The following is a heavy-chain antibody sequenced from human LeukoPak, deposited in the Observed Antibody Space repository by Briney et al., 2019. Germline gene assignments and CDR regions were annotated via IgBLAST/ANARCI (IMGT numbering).Heavy chain of an antibody. J-gene: IGHJ3*02. CDR3: ARATQGDDAFDI. CDR2: MSYDGRNK. CDR1: GFTFSDYA. Sequence: GGSLRLSCVASGFTFSDYAMNWVRQAPGRGLEWVAVMSYDGRNKYYADSVKGRFTISRDNSKNTLYLQMNSLRAEDTAVYYCARATQGDDAFDIWGQGTMVTVSS. D-gene: IGHD3-16*01. V-gene: IGHV3-30*04.